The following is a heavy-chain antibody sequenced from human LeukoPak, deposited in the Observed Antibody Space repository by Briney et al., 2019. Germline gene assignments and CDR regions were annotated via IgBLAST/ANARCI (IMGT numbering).Heavy chain of an antibody. CDR2: IYYSGST. CDR1: GGSISSGGYY. J-gene: IGHJ5*02. D-gene: IGHD1-1*01. V-gene: IGHV4-31*03. CDR3: ARGPWNWNDDWFDP. Sequence: SETLSLTCTVSGGSISSGGYYWSWIRQHPGKGLEWIGYIYYSGSTYYNPSLKSRVTISVDTSKNQFSLKLSSVTAADTAVYYCARGPWNWNDDWFDPWGQGTLVTVSS.